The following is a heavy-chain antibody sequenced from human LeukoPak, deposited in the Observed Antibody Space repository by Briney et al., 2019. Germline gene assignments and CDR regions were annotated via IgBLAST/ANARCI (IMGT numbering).Heavy chain of an antibody. J-gene: IGHJ4*02. Sequence: PSETLSLTCTVSGGSISSSSYYWGWIRQPPGKGLEWIGSIYHSGSTYYNPSLKSRFTISVDTSKNQFSLKLSSVTAADTAVYYCARLEWELPRGGWYFDYWGQGTLVTVSS. CDR1: GGSISSSSYY. CDR2: IYHSGST. D-gene: IGHD1-26*01. V-gene: IGHV4-39*07. CDR3: ARLEWELPRGGWYFDY.